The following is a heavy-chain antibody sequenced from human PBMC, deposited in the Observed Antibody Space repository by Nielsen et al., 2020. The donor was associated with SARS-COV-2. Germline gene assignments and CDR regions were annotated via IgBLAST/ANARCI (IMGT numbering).Heavy chain of an antibody. CDR3: AREVKGLYGMDV. V-gene: IGHV1-46*01. J-gene: IGHJ6*02. CDR1: GYTFTSYY. CDR2: INPSGGST. Sequence: ASVKVSCKASGYTFTSYYMHWVRQAPGQGLEWMGIINPSGGSTSYAQKFQGRVTMTRDASTSTVYMELSSLRSEDTAVYYCAREVKGLYGMDVWGQGTTVTVSS.